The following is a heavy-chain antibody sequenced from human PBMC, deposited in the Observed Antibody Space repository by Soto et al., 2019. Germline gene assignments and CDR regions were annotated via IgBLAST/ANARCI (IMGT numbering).Heavy chain of an antibody. CDR3: ARDKWEPITMGSGSYPGLGVV. CDR2: IYYSGST. V-gene: IGHV4-31*03. CDR1: GGSISSGGYY. D-gene: IGHD3-10*01. J-gene: IGHJ6*02. Sequence: QVQLQESGPGLVKPSQTLSLTCTVSGGSISSGGYYWSWIRQHPGKGLEWIGYIYYSGSTYYNPSLKSRVTISVDTSKNQFSLKLSSVTAADTAVYYCARDKWEPITMGSGSYPGLGVVWGQGTTVTVSS.